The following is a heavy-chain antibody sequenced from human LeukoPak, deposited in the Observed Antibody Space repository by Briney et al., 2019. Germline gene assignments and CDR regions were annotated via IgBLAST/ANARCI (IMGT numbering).Heavy chain of an antibody. V-gene: IGHV3-74*01. J-gene: IGHJ4*02. CDR1: GFTFSSYA. Sequence: GGSLRLSCAASGFTFSSYAMHWVRQAPGKGLMWVSRINSDVSNVIYADSVKGRFTISKDNSKNTLYLQMNALTVEDTAVYHCAGGVSSRLLDYWGRGTLVTVSS. CDR3: AGGVSSRLLDY. CDR2: INSDVSNV. D-gene: IGHD3-10*01.